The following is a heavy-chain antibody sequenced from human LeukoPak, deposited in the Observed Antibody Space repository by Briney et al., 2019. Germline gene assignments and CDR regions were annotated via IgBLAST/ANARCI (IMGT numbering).Heavy chain of an antibody. J-gene: IGHJ6*03. CDR2: INHSGRS. V-gene: IGHV4-34*01. Sequence: SETLSLTCAVYGGSFSGYFCIWIRQPPGKGLEWIGEINHSGRSNYNPSLKSRVTISVDTSKNQFSLKLSSVTAADTAVYYCARVRSGYDYYYYYMDVWGKGTTVTVSS. D-gene: IGHD3-3*01. CDR1: GGSFSGYF. CDR3: ARVRSGYDYYYYYMDV.